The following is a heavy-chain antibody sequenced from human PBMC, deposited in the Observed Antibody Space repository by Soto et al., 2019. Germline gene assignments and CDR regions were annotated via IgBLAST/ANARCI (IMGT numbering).Heavy chain of an antibody. D-gene: IGHD6-19*01. CDR3: AKNPSSGWYYFDY. CDR2: ISGSGGST. Sequence: EVQLLESGGGLVQPGGSLRLSCAASGFTFSSYAMSWVRQAPGKGLAWVSAISGSGGSTYYADSVKGRFTISRDNSKNRLYLQMNSLRAEDTAVYYCAKNPSSGWYYFDYWGQGTLVTVSS. V-gene: IGHV3-23*01. J-gene: IGHJ4*02. CDR1: GFTFSSYA.